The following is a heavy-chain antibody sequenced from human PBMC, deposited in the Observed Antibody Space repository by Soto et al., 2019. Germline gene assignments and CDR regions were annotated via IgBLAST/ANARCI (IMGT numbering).Heavy chain of an antibody. J-gene: IGHJ4*02. D-gene: IGHD2-15*01. CDR2: ISGSGGST. Sequence: EVQLLESGGGLVQPGGSLRLSCAASGFTFSSYAMSWVRQAPGKGLEWVSAISGSGGSTYYADSVKGRFTISRDNSKNPLYLQMDSLRAEDTAVYYWAKGDCMVVVVVAATSLYYWGQGTLVPV. CDR3: AKGDCMVVVVVAATSLYY. V-gene: IGHV3-23*01. CDR1: GFTFSSYA.